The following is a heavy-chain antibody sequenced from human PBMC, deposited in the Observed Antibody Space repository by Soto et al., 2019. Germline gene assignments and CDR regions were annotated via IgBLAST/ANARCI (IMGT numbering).Heavy chain of an antibody. CDR3: ASPNCTNGVCPGFDAFGI. D-gene: IGHD2-8*01. Sequence: PSETLSLTCTVSGGSISSGGYYWSWIRQHPGKGLEWIGYIYYSGSTYYNPSLKSRVTISVDTSKNQFSLKLSSVTAADTAVYYCASPNCTNGVCPGFDAFGIWGQGTMVTVSS. J-gene: IGHJ3*02. CDR1: GGSISSGGYY. CDR2: IYYSGST. V-gene: IGHV4-31*03.